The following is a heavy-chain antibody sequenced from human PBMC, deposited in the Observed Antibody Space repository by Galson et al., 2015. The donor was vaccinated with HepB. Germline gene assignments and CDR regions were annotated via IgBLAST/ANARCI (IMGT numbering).Heavy chain of an antibody. Sequence: SLRLSCAASGFTFSSYAMSWVRQAPGKGLEWASVISGSGGSTDYTDSVKGRFTISSDNAKNTLYLQMNSLRAEDTAVYYCAKGVPSGITATVFDLWGQGTLVTVSS. CDR1: GFTFSSYA. J-gene: IGHJ4*02. CDR2: ISGSGGST. D-gene: IGHD6-25*01. V-gene: IGHV3-23*01. CDR3: AKGVPSGITATVFDL.